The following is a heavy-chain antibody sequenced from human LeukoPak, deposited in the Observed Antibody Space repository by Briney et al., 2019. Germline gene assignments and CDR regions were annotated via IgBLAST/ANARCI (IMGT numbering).Heavy chain of an antibody. Sequence: PGGSLRLSCAASGFTFSAYAMHWVRQAPGKGLEWVTVISYDGSNKYYADSVKGRFTISRDNSKNTLYLQMNSLRAEDTAVYYCARDPRMVRGAIDYWGQGTLVTVSS. CDR3: ARDPRMVRGAIDY. CDR2: ISYDGSNK. D-gene: IGHD3-10*01. CDR1: GFTFSAYA. J-gene: IGHJ4*02. V-gene: IGHV3-30*04.